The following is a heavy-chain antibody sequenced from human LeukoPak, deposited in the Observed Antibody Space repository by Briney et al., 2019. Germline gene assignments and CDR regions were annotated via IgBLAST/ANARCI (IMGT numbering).Heavy chain of an antibody. CDR1: GFTFSSYW. D-gene: IGHD3-16*01. J-gene: IGHJ4*02. Sequence: GGSLRLSCAASGFTFSSYWMHWVRQAPGKGLVWVSHISSDWSSTSYADSVKGRFTISRDNAKNSLYLQMNSLRAEDTAVYYCARGGSLRFDYWGQGTLVTVSS. CDR3: ARGGSLRFDY. V-gene: IGHV3-74*01. CDR2: ISSDWSST.